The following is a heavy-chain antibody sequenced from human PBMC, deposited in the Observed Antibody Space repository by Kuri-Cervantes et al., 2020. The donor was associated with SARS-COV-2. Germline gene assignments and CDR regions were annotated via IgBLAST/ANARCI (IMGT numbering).Heavy chain of an antibody. CDR1: GGSFSGYY. V-gene: IGHV4-34*01. CDR2: INHSGST. Sequence: GSLRLSCAVYGGSFSGYYWGWIRQPPGKGLEWIGEINHSGSTNYNPSLKSRVTISVDTSKNQFSLKLSSVTAADTAVYYCARSEYYKYSSGWYFGYWGQGTTVTVSS. CDR3: ARSEYYKYSSGWYFGY. J-gene: IGHJ4*03. D-gene: IGHD6-19*01.